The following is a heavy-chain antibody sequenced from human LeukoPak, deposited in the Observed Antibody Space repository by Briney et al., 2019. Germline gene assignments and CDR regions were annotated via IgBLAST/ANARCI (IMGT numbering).Heavy chain of an antibody. CDR2: IYSGGST. CDR1: GFTVTTNY. V-gene: IGHV3-53*04. CDR3: ARGDFWSGYYTGLY. J-gene: IGHJ4*02. Sequence: GGSLRLSCAASGFTVTTNYMSFVRQAPGKGLEWVSVIYSGGSTYYADSVKGRFTISRHNSKNTLYLQMDSLRDEDTAVYYCARGDFWSGYYTGLYWGQGTLVTVSS. D-gene: IGHD3-3*01.